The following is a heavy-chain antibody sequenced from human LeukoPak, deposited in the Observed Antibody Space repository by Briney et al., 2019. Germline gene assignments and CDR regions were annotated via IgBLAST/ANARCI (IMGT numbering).Heavy chain of an antibody. CDR3: ARCGMLALGYYYYYYMDV. D-gene: IGHD2-8*01. CDR2: IIPIFGTA. J-gene: IGHJ6*03. V-gene: IGHV1-69*01. Sequence: SVKVSCRASRGTFSSYAISWVRQAPGQGLEWMGGIIPIFGTANYAQKFQGRVTITADESTSTAYMELSSLRSEDTAVYYCARCGMLALGYYYYYYMDVWGKGTTVTVSS. CDR1: RGTFSSYA.